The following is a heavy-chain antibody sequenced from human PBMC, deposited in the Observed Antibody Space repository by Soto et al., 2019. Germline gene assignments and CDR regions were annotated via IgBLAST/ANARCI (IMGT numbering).Heavy chain of an antibody. V-gene: IGHV3-53*01. CDR1: GLTVSNAY. CDR2: IYDNGTT. J-gene: IGHJ6*02. D-gene: IGHD3-10*01. Sequence: EVQLVESGGLIQPGGSLRLSCAASGLTVSNAYMAWVRQAPGMGLEWVSVIYDNGTTYYADSVKGRFTISRDTSTNTLSLQMDSLRAEDTAVYYCVRPLPSGRNYGLDVWGQGTTVTVSS. CDR3: VRPLPSGRNYGLDV.